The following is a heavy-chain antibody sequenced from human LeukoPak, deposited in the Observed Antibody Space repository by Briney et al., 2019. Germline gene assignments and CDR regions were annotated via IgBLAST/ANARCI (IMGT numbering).Heavy chain of an antibody. D-gene: IGHD3-10*01. CDR2: ITAYNGNT. Sequence: ASVKVSCKASGYTFTNYAMNWVRQAPGQGLEWMGWITAYNGNTELAQKFQGRVTLATDASTSTAYVELRSLTSDDRAVYFCARGGSRSRRGDDAFDIWGQGTMVTVSS. V-gene: IGHV1-18*01. CDR1: GYTFTNYA. J-gene: IGHJ3*02. CDR3: ARGGSRSRRGDDAFDI.